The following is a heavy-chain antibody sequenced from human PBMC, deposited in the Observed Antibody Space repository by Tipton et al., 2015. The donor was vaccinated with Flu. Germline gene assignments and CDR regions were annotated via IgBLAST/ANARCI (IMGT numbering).Heavy chain of an antibody. J-gene: IGHJ6*02. CDR3: ARDDMTEILLWFRELWSAGYYGMDV. CDR2: ISSSSSYI. V-gene: IGHV3-21*01. Sequence: GSLRLSCAASGFTFSSYSMNWVRQAPGKGLEWVSSISSSSSYIYYADSVKGRFTISRDNAKNSLYLQMNSLRAEDTAVYYCARDDMTEILLWFRELWSAGYYGMDVWGQGTTVTVSS. D-gene: IGHD3-10*01. CDR1: GFTFSSYS.